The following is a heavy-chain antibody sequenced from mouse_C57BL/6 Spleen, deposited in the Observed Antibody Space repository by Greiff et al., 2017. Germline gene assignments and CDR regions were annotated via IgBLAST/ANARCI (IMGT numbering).Heavy chain of an antibody. CDR3: ARRYDEAMDY. CDR1: GFTFSDYG. D-gene: IGHD2-3*01. Sequence: EVHLVESGGGLVKPGGSLKLSCAASGFTFSDYGMHWVRQAPEKGLEWVAYISSGSSTIYYADTVKGRVTITRANAKNTLCLQMTSLRSADTATYYCARRYDEAMDYWGQGTSVTVSS. J-gene: IGHJ4*01. V-gene: IGHV5-17*01. CDR2: ISSGSSTI.